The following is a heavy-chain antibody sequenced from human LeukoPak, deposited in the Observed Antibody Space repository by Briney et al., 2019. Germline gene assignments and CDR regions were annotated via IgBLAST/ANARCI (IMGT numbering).Heavy chain of an antibody. Sequence: GGSLRLSCAASGFTFSSCAMSWVRQAPEKGLEWVSAISGSGGSTYYADSVKGRFTISRDNSKNTLYLQMNSLRAEDTAVYYCAKNSGSGWYNHFDYWGQGTLVTVSS. CDR2: ISGSGGST. V-gene: IGHV3-23*01. CDR1: GFTFSSCA. CDR3: AKNSGSGWYNHFDY. J-gene: IGHJ4*02. D-gene: IGHD6-19*01.